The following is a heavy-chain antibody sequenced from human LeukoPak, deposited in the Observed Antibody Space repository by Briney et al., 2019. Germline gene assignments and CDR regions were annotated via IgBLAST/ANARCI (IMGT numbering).Heavy chain of an antibody. CDR1: GFTFRSHG. V-gene: IGHV3-33*01. J-gene: IGHJ4*02. CDR3: AGDRATSYFDY. Sequence: GTSLRLTCAASGFTFRSHGMHWVRQAPGKGLEWVAFIWYDGSNKYYTDSVKGRFTISRDNSKNTLYLQMNSLRAEDTAVYYCAGDRATSYFDYWGQGALVTISS. D-gene: IGHD1-26*01. CDR2: IWYDGSNK.